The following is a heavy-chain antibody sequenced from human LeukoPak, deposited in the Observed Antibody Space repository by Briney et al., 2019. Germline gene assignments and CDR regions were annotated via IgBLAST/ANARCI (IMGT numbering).Heavy chain of an antibody. D-gene: IGHD3-3*01. Sequence: ASVKVSCKVSGYTLTELSMHWVRQAPGKGLEWMGGFDPEDGETIYAQKFQGRVTMTEDTSTDTAYMGLSSLRSEDTAVYYCATDSTREGYYDFWSGYLRWGQGTLVTVSS. CDR3: ATDSTREGYYDFWSGYLR. CDR1: GYTLTELS. V-gene: IGHV1-24*01. CDR2: FDPEDGET. J-gene: IGHJ4*02.